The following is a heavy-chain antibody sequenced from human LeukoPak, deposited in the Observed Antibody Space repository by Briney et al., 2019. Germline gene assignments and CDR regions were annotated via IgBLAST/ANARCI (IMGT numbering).Heavy chain of an antibody. CDR2: MNPKSGDT. CDR3: ARRPIIIPAAIDDY. D-gene: IGHD2-2*01. V-gene: IGHV1-2*02. Sequence: ASVKISCKASGYTFTGYYIHWVRQAPGQGLEWMGWMNPKSGDTSYTQKFQGRVTMTRDTSISTAYMELSRLTSDDTAVYYCARRPIIIPAAIDDYWGQGTLVTVSS. CDR1: GYTFTGYY. J-gene: IGHJ4*02.